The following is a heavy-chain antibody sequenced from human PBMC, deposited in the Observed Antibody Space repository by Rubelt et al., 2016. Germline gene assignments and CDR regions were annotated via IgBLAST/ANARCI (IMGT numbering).Heavy chain of an antibody. J-gene: IGHJ4*02. V-gene: IGHV3-7*03. D-gene: IGHD4-17*01. CDR3: ARDYGE. Sequence: VQLVESGGGVVQPGGSLRLSCVASGFSFSTSWMSWVRRAPGRGLEWVANIKEDGTSTYDLDSVKGRFTVSRDNAKNSMYFQLGTLRVEDTAVYYCARDYGEWGQGILVTVSS. CDR2: IKEDGTST. CDR1: GFSFSTSW.